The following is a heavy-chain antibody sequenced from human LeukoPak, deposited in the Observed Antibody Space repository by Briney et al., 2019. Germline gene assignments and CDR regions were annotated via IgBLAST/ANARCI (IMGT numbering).Heavy chain of an antibody. CDR3: ARDSEGIVVVPAAMDLDY. J-gene: IGHJ4*02. V-gene: IGHV1-18*01. D-gene: IGHD2-2*01. CDR2: ISGYNGNT. CDR1: GYSFTSYG. Sequence: ASVKVSCKASGYSFTSYGISWVRQAPGQGLEWMGWISGYNGNTNYAQRLQGRVTMTTDTSTSTAYMELRSLRSDDTAVYYCARDSEGIVVVPAAMDLDYWGQRTMVADSS.